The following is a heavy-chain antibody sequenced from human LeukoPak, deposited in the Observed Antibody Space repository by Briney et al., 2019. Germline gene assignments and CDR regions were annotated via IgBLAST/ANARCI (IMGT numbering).Heavy chain of an antibody. D-gene: IGHD6-25*01. CDR2: INHSGST. CDR1: GGSFSGYY. J-gene: IGHJ5*02. V-gene: IGHV4-34*01. Sequence: SETLSLTCAVYGGSFSGYYWSWIRQPPGKGLEWIGEINHSGSTNYNPSLKSRVTISVDTSKNQFSLKLSSVTAADTAVYYCARHEVAEANVYNWFDPWGQGTLVTVSS. CDR3: ARHEVAEANVYNWFDP.